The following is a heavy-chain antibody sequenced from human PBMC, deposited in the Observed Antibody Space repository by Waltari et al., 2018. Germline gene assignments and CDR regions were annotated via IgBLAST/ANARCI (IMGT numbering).Heavy chain of an antibody. Sequence: QVQLVESGGGVVQPGGSLRLSCAASGFTFSSYGLNWVRQAPGKGLEWVAFIRYDGSNKYYADSVKGRFTISRDNSKNTLYLQMNSLRAEDTAVYYCAKWGTGTPGDYWGQGTLVTVSS. CDR3: AKWGTGTPGDY. CDR1: GFTFSSYG. D-gene: IGHD1-1*01. CDR2: IRYDGSNK. V-gene: IGHV3-30*02. J-gene: IGHJ4*02.